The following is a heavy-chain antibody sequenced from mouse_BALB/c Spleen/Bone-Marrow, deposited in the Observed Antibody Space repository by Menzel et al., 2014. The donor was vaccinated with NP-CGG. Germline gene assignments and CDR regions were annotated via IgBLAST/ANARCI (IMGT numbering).Heavy chain of an antibody. CDR3: ARGVTTGAMDY. V-gene: IGHV1-67*01. CDR1: GYTFTDYS. D-gene: IGHD1-1*01. J-gene: IGHJ4*01. CDR2: ISTYYGDA. Sequence: QVQLKQSGAELVRPGDSVKISCKGSGYTFTDYSIHWIKQSHAKSLEWIGAISTYYGDATNNQKFKGKATLTVDKSSSTAYMELARLASEDSVIYYCARGVTTGAMDYWGQGTSVTVSS.